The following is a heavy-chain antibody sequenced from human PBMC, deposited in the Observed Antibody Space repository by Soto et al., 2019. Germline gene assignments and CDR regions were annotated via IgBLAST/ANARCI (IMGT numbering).Heavy chain of an antibody. CDR1: GFTFSSYG. V-gene: IGHV3-30*18. CDR3: AKDGLPAHLYYYYYGMDV. Sequence: PGGSLRLSCAASGFTFSSYGMHWVRQAPGKGLEWVAVISYDGSNKYYADSVKGRFTISRDNSKNTLYLQMNSLRAEDTAVYYCAKDGLPAHLYYYYYGMDVWGQGTTVTVSS. D-gene: IGHD2-15*01. CDR2: ISYDGSNK. J-gene: IGHJ6*02.